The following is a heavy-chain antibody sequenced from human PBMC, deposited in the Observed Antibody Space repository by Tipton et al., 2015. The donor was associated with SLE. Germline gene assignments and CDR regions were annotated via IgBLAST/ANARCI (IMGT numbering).Heavy chain of an antibody. CDR2: IWYDGSKK. Sequence: SLRLSCAASGFTFSGYGMHWVRQAPGKGLEWVAVIWYDGSKKYYADSVKGRFTISRDNSKNTLYLQMNSLRAEDTAVYYCARDSPSTTGGGGFDYWGQGTLVTVSS. J-gene: IGHJ4*02. D-gene: IGHD4-17*01. CDR1: GFTFSGYG. V-gene: IGHV3-30*19. CDR3: ARDSPSTTGGGGFDY.